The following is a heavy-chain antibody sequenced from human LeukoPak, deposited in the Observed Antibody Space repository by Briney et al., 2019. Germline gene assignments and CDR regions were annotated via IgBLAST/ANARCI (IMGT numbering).Heavy chain of an antibody. CDR2: ISITSSDI. V-gene: IGHV3-21*01. CDR1: GXTLSRFS. J-gene: IGHJ4*02. Sequence: GGPLRLSCAASGXTLSRFSMNWARQAPGKGLEWVSSISITSSDIYYADSVKGRFTISRDNAKNSLYLQMNSLRAEDTAVYYCVRDWDYWGQGTLVTVST. CDR3: VRDWDY.